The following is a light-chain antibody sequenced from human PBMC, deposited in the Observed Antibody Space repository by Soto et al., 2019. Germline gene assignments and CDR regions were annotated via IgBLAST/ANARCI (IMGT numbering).Light chain of an antibody. J-gene: IGKJ3*01. V-gene: IGKV3-15*01. CDR2: GAS. Sequence: EIVMTQSPATLSVSPGERATLSCRASQSISSNLAWYQQRPGQAPRLLIYGASTRATGIPARFSVSGSGTEFTLTISSLQSEDCAVYYCQQYNDWPLTFGPGTKVDIK. CDR1: QSISSN. CDR3: QQYNDWPLT.